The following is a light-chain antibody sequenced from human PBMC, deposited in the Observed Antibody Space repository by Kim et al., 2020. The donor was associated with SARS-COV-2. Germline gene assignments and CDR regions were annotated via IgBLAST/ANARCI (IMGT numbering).Light chain of an antibody. CDR1: QTVSSS. V-gene: IGKV3-15*01. CDR3: QQYYNWPRT. Sequence: SVSPGERVTLSCRASQTVSSSLAWYQQKPGQAPRLLIYGASARATGTPARFSGSASGTEFTLTISSLQSEDFAVYYCQQYYNWPRTFGQGTKLEI. CDR2: GAS. J-gene: IGKJ1*01.